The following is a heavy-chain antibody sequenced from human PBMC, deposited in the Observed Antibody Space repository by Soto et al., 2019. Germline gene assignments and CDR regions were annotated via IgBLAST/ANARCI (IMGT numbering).Heavy chain of an antibody. V-gene: IGHV1-69*06. D-gene: IGHD4-17*01. J-gene: IGHJ4*02. Sequence: QVQLVQSGAEVKKPGSSVKVSCKASGGTFSSYAISWVRQAPGQGLEWMGGIIPIFGTANYAQKFQGRVTITADKSTSTAYMELSSLSSEDTAVYYCARDYGDDRRFSGYELDYWGQGTLVTVSS. CDR1: GGTFSSYA. CDR2: IIPIFGTA. CDR3: ARDYGDDRRFSGYELDY.